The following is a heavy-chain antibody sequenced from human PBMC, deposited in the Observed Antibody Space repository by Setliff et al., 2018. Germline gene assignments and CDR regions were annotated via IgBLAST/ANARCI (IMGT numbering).Heavy chain of an antibody. CDR3: ARGLEGEDYFYYMDV. Sequence: SETLSLTCTVSDGSLSTYYWSWIRQPPGKGLEFIGYVYYSGTANYSPSLRSRLTISVDTSKNQFSLNLRSVTAADTAVYYCARGLEGEDYFYYMDVWGKGNTVTVSS. D-gene: IGHD2-21*01. J-gene: IGHJ6*03. CDR2: VYYSGTA. V-gene: IGHV4-59*12. CDR1: DGSLSTYY.